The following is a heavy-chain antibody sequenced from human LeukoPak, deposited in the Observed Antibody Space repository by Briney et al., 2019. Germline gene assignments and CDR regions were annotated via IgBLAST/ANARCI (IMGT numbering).Heavy chain of an antibody. CDR2: IRQDGSQK. J-gene: IGHJ4*02. V-gene: IGHV3-7*01. Sequence: GGSLRLSCAASGFTFSNYWMNWVRQAPGKGLEWVANIRQDGSQKYYVDSVKGRFTISRDNAKNSLYLQMNSLRAEDTAVYYCARDLFPGYSIGYHYGYWGQGTRVTVSS. CDR1: GFTFSNYW. D-gene: IGHD5-12*01. CDR3: ARDLFPGYSIGYHYGY.